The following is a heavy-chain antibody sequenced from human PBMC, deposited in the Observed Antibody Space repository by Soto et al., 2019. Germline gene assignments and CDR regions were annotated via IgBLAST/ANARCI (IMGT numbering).Heavy chain of an antibody. V-gene: IGHV3-15*01. Sequence: GGSLRLSCAAPGFPFSNAWMSWVRQAPGKGLEWVGRIKSKTDGGTTDYAAPVKGRFTISRDDSKNTLYLQMNSLRAEDTAVYYCAKMYSSSSTRFDPWGQGTLVTVSS. CDR3: AKMYSSSSTRFDP. D-gene: IGHD6-13*01. CDR1: GFPFSNAW. J-gene: IGHJ5*02. CDR2: IKSKTDGGTT.